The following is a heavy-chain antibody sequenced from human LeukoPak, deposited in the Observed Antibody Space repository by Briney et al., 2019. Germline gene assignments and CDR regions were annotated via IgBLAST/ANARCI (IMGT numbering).Heavy chain of an antibody. J-gene: IGHJ4*02. D-gene: IGHD2-15*01. CDR2: IYYTGNT. CDR3: VRHSRVVAFDY. CDR1: GGSVSSGSYY. Sequence: SETLSLTCTVSGGSVSSGSYYSSWIRQPPGKGLEWIGYIYYTGNTNYNPSLKSRVTISEDTSKNQVSLRLSSVTAADTAVYYCVRHSRVVAFDYWGQGNLVTVSS. V-gene: IGHV4-61*01.